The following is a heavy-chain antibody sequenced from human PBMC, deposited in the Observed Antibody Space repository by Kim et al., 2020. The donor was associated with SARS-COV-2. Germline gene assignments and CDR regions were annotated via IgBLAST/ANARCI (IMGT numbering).Heavy chain of an antibody. CDR1: RFTFGSYS. J-gene: IGHJ3*02. V-gene: IGHV3-23*01. D-gene: IGHD2-21*01. Sequence: GGSLRLSCVASRFTFGSYSMSWVRQAPGKGLEWVSEIGSGGRDTLYADSVKGRFTISRDKSKNTLYLQMNSLRGEDTAIYYCAKDAVAANGIFDPFDIWGQGTMVTVSS. CDR2: IGSGGRDT. CDR3: AKDAVAANGIFDPFDI.